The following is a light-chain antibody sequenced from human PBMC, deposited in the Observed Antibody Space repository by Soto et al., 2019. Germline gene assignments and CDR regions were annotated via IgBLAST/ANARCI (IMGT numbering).Light chain of an antibody. J-gene: IGKJ2*01. CDR3: QQYYSVPYT. V-gene: IGKV4-1*01. CDR1: QSVLYSSNNKNY. CDR2: WAS. Sequence: DIVMTQSPDSLPVSLGERATINCRSSQSVLYSSNNKNYLAWYQQKPGQPPKLLIYWASTRESGVPDRFSVSGSGTDFTLTISSLQAEDVAVYYCQQYYSVPYTFGQGTKLEIK.